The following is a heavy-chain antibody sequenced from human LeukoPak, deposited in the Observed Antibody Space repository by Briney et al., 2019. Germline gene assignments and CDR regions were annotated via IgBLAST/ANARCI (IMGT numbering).Heavy chain of an antibody. V-gene: IGHV4-39*07. D-gene: IGHD1-7*01. J-gene: IGHJ4*02. CDR1: GGSISSSSYY. CDR2: IYYSGST. CDR3: ARDSATGTTSDY. Sequence: PSETLSLTCTVSGGSISSSSYYWGWIRQPPGKGLEWIGSIYYSGSTYYNPSLKSRVTISVDTSKNQFSLKLSSVTAADTAVYYCARDSATGTTSDYWGQGTLVTVSS.